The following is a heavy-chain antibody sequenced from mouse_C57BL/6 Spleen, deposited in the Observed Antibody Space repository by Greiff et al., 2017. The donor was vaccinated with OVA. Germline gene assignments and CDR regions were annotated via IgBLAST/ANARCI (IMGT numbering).Heavy chain of an antibody. CDR1: GFSLTSYG. J-gene: IGHJ2*01. D-gene: IGHD4-1*01. V-gene: IGHV2-2*01. Sequence: VQRVESGPGLVQPSQSLSITCTVSGFSLTSYGVHWVRPSPGKGLEWLGVIWSGGSTDYNAAFISRLSISKDNSKSQVFFKMNSLQADDTAIYYCARSNWAFDYWGQGTTLTVSS. CDR2: IWSGGST. CDR3: ARSNWAFDY.